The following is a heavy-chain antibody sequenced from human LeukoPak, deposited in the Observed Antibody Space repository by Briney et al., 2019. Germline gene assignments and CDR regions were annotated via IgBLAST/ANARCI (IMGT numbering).Heavy chain of an antibody. CDR1: GFTVSSNY. J-gene: IGHJ5*02. Sequence: PGGSLRLSCAASGFTVSSNYMSWVRQAPGKGLEWVSVIYSGGSTYYADSVKGRFTISRDNSKNTLYLQMNSLRAEDTAVYYCARDRDYDSSGLNWFDPWGQGTLVTVSS. D-gene: IGHD3-22*01. CDR2: IYSGGST. V-gene: IGHV3-66*01. CDR3: ARDRDYDSSGLNWFDP.